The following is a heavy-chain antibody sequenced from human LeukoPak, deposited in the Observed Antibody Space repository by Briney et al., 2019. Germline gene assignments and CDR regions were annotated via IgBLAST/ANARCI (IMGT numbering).Heavy chain of an antibody. CDR1: GYSFTDYW. CDR2: IYPGDSDT. Sequence: GESLKISCKVSGYSFTDYWIGWVRQMPGKGLEWMGIIYPGDSDTRYSPSFQGQVTISADKSISTAYLQWSSLKASDTAMYYCARHKKYYYDSSGYLVDYWGQGTLVTVSS. V-gene: IGHV5-51*01. J-gene: IGHJ4*02. D-gene: IGHD3-22*01. CDR3: ARHKKYYYDSSGYLVDY.